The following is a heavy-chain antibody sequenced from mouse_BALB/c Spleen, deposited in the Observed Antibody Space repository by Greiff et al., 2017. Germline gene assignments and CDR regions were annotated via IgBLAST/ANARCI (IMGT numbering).Heavy chain of an antibody. D-gene: IGHD2-4*01. CDR2: IWGDGST. CDR3: ARDSSTMITTGAMDY. V-gene: IGHV2-6-7*01. CDR1: GFSLTGYG. J-gene: IGHJ4*01. Sequence: QVQLKESGPGLVAPSQSLSITCTVSGFSLTGYGVNWVRQPPGKGLEWLGMIWGDGSTDYNSALKSRLSISKDNSKSQVFLKMNSLQTDDTARYYCARDSSTMITTGAMDYWGQGTSVTVSS.